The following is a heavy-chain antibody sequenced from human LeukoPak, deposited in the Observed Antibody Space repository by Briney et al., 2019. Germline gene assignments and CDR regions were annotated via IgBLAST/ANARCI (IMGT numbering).Heavy chain of an antibody. CDR2: IYDGVPT. D-gene: IGHD6-19*01. CDR1: GLPISRFF. V-gene: IGHV4-4*09. Sequence: SETLSLTCTTSGLPISRFFWNWVRQPPGKGLEWIGNIYDGVPTFFNPSLKSRVTISVDTSKGQSSLQLASVTAADTAVYYCVQTTGWPGFDYWGQGILVTVSS. CDR3: VQTTGWPGFDY. J-gene: IGHJ4*02.